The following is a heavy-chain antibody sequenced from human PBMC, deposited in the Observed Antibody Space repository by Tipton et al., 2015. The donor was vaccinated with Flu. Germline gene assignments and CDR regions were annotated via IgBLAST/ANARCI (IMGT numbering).Heavy chain of an antibody. J-gene: IGHJ4*02. CDR3: ARHSSTDYGDYLNFDY. CDR2: IYHSGST. Sequence: TLSLTCAVSGYSISSGYYWGWIRQPPGKGLEWLGSIYHSGSTYYNPSPKSRVTISVDTSKNQFSLKLSSVTAADTAVYYCARHSSTDYGDYLNFDYWGQGTLVTVSS. D-gene: IGHD4-17*01. CDR1: GYSISSGYY. V-gene: IGHV4-38-2*01.